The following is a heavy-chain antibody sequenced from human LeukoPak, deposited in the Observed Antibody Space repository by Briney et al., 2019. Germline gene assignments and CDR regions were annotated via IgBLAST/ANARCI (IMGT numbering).Heavy chain of an antibody. CDR2: INPNSGGT. CDR1: GYTFTGYY. D-gene: IGHD2-15*01. Sequence: ASVTVSCTASGYTFTGYYMHWVRQAPGQGLEWMGRINPNSGGTNYAQKFQGRVTMTRDTSISTAYMELSRLRSDDTAVYYCARVRLPYCSGGSCYLGVPFDYWGQGTLVTVSS. CDR3: ARVRLPYCSGGSCYLGVPFDY. J-gene: IGHJ4*02. V-gene: IGHV1-2*06.